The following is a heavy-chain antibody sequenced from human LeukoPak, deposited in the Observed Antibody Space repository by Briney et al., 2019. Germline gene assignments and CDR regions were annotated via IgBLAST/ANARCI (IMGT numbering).Heavy chain of an antibody. CDR1: GCSISSYY. CDR2: IYYSGSN. D-gene: IGHD5-12*01. J-gene: IGHJ4*02. CDR3: ASARYSGYDFDY. V-gene: IGHV4-59*13. Sequence: AETLSLICTVSGCSISSYYWSWIRQAPGKGLEWVGYIYYSGSNNYNPSLQSRVTISLGTTNNEFFLTLSSVTAADTAVYYCASARYSGYDFDYWGQGTLVTVSS.